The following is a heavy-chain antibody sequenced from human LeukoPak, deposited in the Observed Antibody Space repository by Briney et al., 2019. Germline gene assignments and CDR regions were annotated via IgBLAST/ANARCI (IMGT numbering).Heavy chain of an antibody. D-gene: IGHD6-19*01. CDR3: ARARSSGCYDY. V-gene: IGHV1-3*01. J-gene: IGHJ4*02. CDR2: INAGNGNT. CDR1: GYTFTSYA. Sequence: ASVKVSCTASGYTFTSYAMHWVRQAPGQRLEWMGWINAGNGNTKYSQKFQGGVTITRDTSASTAYMELSSLRSEDTAVYYCARARSSGCYDYWGQGTLVTVSS.